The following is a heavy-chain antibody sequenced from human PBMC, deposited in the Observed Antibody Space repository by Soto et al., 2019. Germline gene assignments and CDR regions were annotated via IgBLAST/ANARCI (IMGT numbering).Heavy chain of an antibody. J-gene: IGHJ4*01. CDR2: IFHSGST. D-gene: IGHD2-21*01. CDR1: GDSISGGYF. Sequence: KTSETLSLTCSVSGDSISGGYFWGWIRQPPGKGLEWIGSIFHSGSTYYNPSLKSRVTMSVDTSRNQFSLKLSSVTAADTAVYYCARDTRVVPSRSVAGNNGHPGGGCGYWGHGTKVTVYS. CDR3: ARDTRVVPSRSVAGNNGHPGGGCGY. V-gene: IGHV4-38-2*02.